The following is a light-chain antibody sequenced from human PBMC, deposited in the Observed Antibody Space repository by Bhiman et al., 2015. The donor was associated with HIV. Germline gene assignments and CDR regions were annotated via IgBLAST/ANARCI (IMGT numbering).Light chain of an antibody. CDR1: SSDIGGSDS. Sequence: QSALTQPASVSGSPGQSITISCSGTSSDIGGSDSVSWYQHHPGKAPKLIIYDNDRRPSGIPDRFSGSKSGTSATLDIRGLQNGDEADYYCATWDASLSAHVFGPGTKVSVL. CDR3: ATWDASLSAHV. V-gene: IGLV2-14*03. CDR2: DND. J-gene: IGLJ1*01.